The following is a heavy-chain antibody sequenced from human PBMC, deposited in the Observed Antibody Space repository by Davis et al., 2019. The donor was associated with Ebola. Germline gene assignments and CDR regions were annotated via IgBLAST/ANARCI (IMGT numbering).Heavy chain of an antibody. CDR3: ARLHDYTGDVGWSVDV. J-gene: IGHJ6*02. Sequence: GESLKISCKGSGYMFTNYWIGWVRQMPGKGLEWMGIIYPGDSDTRYSPSFQGQVTISADKSISTAYLQWSSLKASDTAMYYCARLHDYTGDVGWSVDVWGQGTTVTVSS. D-gene: IGHD3-3*01. CDR2: IYPGDSDT. CDR1: GYMFTNYW. V-gene: IGHV5-51*01.